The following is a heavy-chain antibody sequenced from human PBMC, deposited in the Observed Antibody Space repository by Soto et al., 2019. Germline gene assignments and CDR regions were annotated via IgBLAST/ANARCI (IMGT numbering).Heavy chain of an antibody. Sequence: GASVKVSCKASGFTFTSSAMQWVRQARGQRLERIGWIVVGSGNTNYAQKFQERVTISRDNSKNALYLQMNSLRAEDTAVYYCARDLLNYYGSGSPAYWGQGTLVTVSS. CDR2: IVVGSGNT. CDR1: GFTFTSSA. J-gene: IGHJ4*02. V-gene: IGHV1-58*02. CDR3: ARDLLNYYGSGSPAY. D-gene: IGHD3-10*01.